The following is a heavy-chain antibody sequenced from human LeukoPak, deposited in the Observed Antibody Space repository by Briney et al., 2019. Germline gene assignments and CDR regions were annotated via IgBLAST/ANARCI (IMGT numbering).Heavy chain of an antibody. V-gene: IGHV3-43*01. CDR1: GFTFDDYT. CDR2: ISWDGGST. D-gene: IGHD1-26*01. J-gene: IGHJ4*02. CDR3: ARGVGADAY. Sequence: GGSLRLSCAASGFTFDDYTMHWVRQAPGKGLEWVSLISWDGGSTYYADSVKGRFTISRDNAKNSLYLQMNSLRAEDTAVYYCARGVGADAYWGQGTLVTVSS.